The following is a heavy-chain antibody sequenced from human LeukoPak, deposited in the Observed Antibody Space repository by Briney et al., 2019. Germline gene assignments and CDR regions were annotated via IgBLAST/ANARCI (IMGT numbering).Heavy chain of an antibody. CDR1: GYTFTGYY. CDR2: INPNSGGT. J-gene: IGHJ5*02. CDR3: ARDLLQQHLVHHWFDP. Sequence: ASVKVSCKASGYTFTGYYIHWVRQAPGQGLEGMGWINPNSGGTDYAQKFQGRVTMTRDTSIRTAYMELSSLTSDDTAIYYCARDLLQQHLVHHWFDPWGQGTLVTVSS. D-gene: IGHD6-13*01. V-gene: IGHV1-2*02.